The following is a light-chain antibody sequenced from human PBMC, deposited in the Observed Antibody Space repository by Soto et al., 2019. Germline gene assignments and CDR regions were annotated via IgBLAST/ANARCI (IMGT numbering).Light chain of an antibody. CDR1: QSVGSNS. J-gene: IGKJ5*01. Sequence: DIVLTQSPGTLSLSPGERATLSCRASQSVGSNSLAWYQQKPGQAPRLLIYGASSRATGIPDRISGSGSGTDFTLTISRLEPEDFALYYCQQYARSPRITFGQGTRLEIK. CDR3: QQYARSPRIT. CDR2: GAS. V-gene: IGKV3-20*01.